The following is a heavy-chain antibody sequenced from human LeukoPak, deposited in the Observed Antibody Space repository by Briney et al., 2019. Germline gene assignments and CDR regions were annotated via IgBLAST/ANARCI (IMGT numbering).Heavy chain of an antibody. J-gene: IGHJ6*02. CDR2: ISYDGSNK. Sequence: GRSLRLSCAASGFTFSSYAMHWVRQAPGRGLEWVAVISYDGSNKYYADSVKGRFTISRDNSKNTLCLQMNSLRAEDTAVYYCARERESYSSSWYVWFYYYGMDVWGQGTTVTVSS. V-gene: IGHV3-30*04. D-gene: IGHD6-13*01. CDR3: ARERESYSSSWYVWFYYYGMDV. CDR1: GFTFSSYA.